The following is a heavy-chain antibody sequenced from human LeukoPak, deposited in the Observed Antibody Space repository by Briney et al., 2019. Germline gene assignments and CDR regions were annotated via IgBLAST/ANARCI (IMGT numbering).Heavy chain of an antibody. V-gene: IGHV1-46*01. Sequence: ASVKVSCKASGYTFTSYYMHWVRQAPGQGLEWMGIINPSGGSTSYAQKFQGRVTMTRDTSTSTVYMELSSLRSEDTAVYYCARGLLWFGGSQDGDDAFDIWGQGTMVTVSS. J-gene: IGHJ3*02. CDR1: GYTFTSYY. CDR2: INPSGGST. D-gene: IGHD3-10*01. CDR3: ARGLLWFGGSQDGDDAFDI.